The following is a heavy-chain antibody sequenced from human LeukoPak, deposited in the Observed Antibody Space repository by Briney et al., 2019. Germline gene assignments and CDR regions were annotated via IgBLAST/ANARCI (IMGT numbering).Heavy chain of an antibody. CDR1: GFAFSGYG. V-gene: IGHV3-30*02. D-gene: IGHD6-19*01. J-gene: IGHJ4*02. Sequence: GGSLRPSCAASGFAFSGYGMHWVRQAPGKGLEWITYIGYDGSNKFYGDSVRGRFTISRDNSKNTLYVQMNSLRVEDTAMYYCVAVAVAGQFYWGQGTLVTVSS. CDR3: VAVAVAGQFY. CDR2: IGYDGSNK.